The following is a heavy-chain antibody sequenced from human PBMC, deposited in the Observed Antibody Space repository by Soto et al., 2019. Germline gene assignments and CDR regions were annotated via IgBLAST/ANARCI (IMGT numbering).Heavy chain of an antibody. D-gene: IGHD6-19*01. Sequence: QVQLVESGGGVVQPGRSLRLSCAASGFTFSSYAMHWVRQAPGKGLEWVAVISYDGSNKYYADSVKGRFTISRDNSKNTLYLQMNSLRAEDTAVYYCARRIAVAVPLRYWGQGTLVTVSS. J-gene: IGHJ4*02. CDR2: ISYDGSNK. V-gene: IGHV3-30-3*01. CDR3: ARRIAVAVPLRY. CDR1: GFTFSSYA.